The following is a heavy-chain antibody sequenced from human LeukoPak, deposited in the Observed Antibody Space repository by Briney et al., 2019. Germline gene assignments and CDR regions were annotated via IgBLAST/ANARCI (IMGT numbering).Heavy chain of an antibody. D-gene: IGHD3-10*01. CDR1: GFVFSNYW. V-gene: IGHV3-7*01. CDR3: ALGRSGSYYSSLDY. CDR2: IKEDGGET. J-gene: IGHJ4*02. Sequence: GGSLRLSCVASGFVFSNYWMGWVRQAPGKGLEWVANIKEDGGETYYVDSVKGRFTISRDNAKNSLDLQMNSLRDEDTAVYYCALGRSGSYYSSLDYWGQGTLVTVSS.